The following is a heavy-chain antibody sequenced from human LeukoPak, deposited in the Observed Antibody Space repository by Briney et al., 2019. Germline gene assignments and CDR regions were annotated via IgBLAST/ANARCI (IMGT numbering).Heavy chain of an antibody. CDR3: ARTTAAMFWFDP. CDR2: IYTSGST. D-gene: IGHD2-2*01. J-gene: IGHJ5*02. CDR1: GGSISSYY. Sequence: SETLSLTCTVSGGSISSYYWSWIRQPAGKGLEWIGRIYTSGSTNYNPSLKSRVTMSVDTSKNQFSLKLSSVTAADTAMYYCARTTAAMFWFDPWGQGILVTVSS. V-gene: IGHV4-4*07.